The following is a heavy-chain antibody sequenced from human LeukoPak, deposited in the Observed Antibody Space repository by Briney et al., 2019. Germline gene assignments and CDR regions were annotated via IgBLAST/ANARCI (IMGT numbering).Heavy chain of an antibody. D-gene: IGHD3-10*01. V-gene: IGHV4-4*07. CDR3: ARDMVRGVKAYLSWFDP. J-gene: IGHJ5*02. CDR2: MYVSGST. CDR1: GDSISSYY. Sequence: SETLSLTCTVSGDSISSYYWSWIRQPAGKGLEWIGRMYVSGSTNYNPSLKSRVTMSVDTSKNQFSLKMTSVAAADTAFYYCARDMVRGVKAYLSWFDPWGQGILVTVST.